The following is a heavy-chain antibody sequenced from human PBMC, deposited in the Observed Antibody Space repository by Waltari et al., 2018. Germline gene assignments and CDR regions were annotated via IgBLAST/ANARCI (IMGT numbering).Heavy chain of an antibody. CDR2: VDNRGVTQ. V-gene: IGHV3-74*01. CDR1: GFTFSNHW. Sequence: EQLVQSGGGLVRPGGSLELSCEGSGFTFSNHWMHWVRQSPGKGLEWVARVDNRGVTQYYAVYVKGRFTMSRNNAANAIYLRMNSLRDEDTAIYFCARDYWYSDLWGHGTLVSVSS. J-gene: IGHJ2*01. CDR3: ARDYWYSDL.